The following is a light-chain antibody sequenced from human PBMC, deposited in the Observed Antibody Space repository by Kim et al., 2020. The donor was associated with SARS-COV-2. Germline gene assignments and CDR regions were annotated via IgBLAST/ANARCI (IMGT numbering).Light chain of an antibody. J-gene: IGKJ3*01. CDR1: QSISSY. Sequence: ASVGDRVTITCRASQSISSYLNWYQQKPGKAPKLLIYAASSLQSGVPSRFSGSGSGTDFTLTISSLQPEDFATYYCQQSYSTLRSFGPGTKVDIK. CDR3: QQSYSTLRS. CDR2: AAS. V-gene: IGKV1-39*01.